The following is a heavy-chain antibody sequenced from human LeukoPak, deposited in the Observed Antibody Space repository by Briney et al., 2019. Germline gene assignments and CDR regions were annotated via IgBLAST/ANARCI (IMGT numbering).Heavy chain of an antibody. Sequence: SETLSLTCTVSGGSISSYYWSWIRQPPGKGLEWIGYIYYSGSTNYNPPLKSRVTISVDTSKNQFSLKLSSVTAADTAVYYCARRVAAAGLLDYWAREPWSPSPQ. CDR1: GGSISSYY. J-gene: IGHJ4*02. V-gene: IGHV4-59*01. CDR2: IYYSGST. D-gene: IGHD6-13*01. CDR3: ARRVAAAGLLDY.